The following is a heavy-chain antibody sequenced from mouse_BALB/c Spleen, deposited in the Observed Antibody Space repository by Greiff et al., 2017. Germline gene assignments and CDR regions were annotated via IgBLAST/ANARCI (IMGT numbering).Heavy chain of an antibody. J-gene: IGHJ2*01. Sequence: VQLKESGGGLVKPGGSLKLSCAASGFTFSSYAMSWVRQSPEKRLEWVAVISSGGSYTYYPDTVTGRFTISRDNAKNTLYLEMSSLRSEDTAMYYCARVDGYYVGYWGQGTTLTVSS. CDR3: ARVDGYYVGY. D-gene: IGHD2-3*01. CDR2: ISSGGSYT. V-gene: IGHV5-9-4*01. CDR1: GFTFSSYA.